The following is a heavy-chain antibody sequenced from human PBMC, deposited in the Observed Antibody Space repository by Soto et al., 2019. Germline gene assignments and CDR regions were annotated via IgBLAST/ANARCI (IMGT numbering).Heavy chain of an antibody. CDR3: ARDQGFGELFYYYGMDV. CDR2: ISSSSSYI. D-gene: IGHD3-10*01. CDR1: GFTFSSYS. J-gene: IGHJ6*02. V-gene: IGHV3-21*01. Sequence: VGSLRLPCAASGFTFSSYSMNWVRQAPGKGLEWVSSISSSSSYIYYADSVKGRFTISRDNAKNSLYLQMNSLRAEDTAVYYCARDQGFGELFYYYGMDVWGQGTTVTVSS.